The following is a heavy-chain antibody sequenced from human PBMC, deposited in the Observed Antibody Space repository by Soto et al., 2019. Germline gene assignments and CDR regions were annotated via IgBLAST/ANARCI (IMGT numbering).Heavy chain of an antibody. V-gene: IGHV1-69*02. Sequence: QVQLVQSGTEVKKPGSSVKVSCKASGDTFSFYTINWVRQAPGLGLEWVGRINPIVSMSNYAQKFQGRVSMTADKSTSTAYMELRSLRSDDTAMYFCAASYGSGYRAFDYWGQGALVTVSS. CDR2: INPIVSMS. D-gene: IGHD3-10*01. CDR3: AASYGSGYRAFDY. J-gene: IGHJ4*02. CDR1: GDTFSFYT.